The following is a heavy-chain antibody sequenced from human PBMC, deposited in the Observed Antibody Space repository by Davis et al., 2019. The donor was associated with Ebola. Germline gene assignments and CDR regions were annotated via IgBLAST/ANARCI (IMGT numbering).Heavy chain of an antibody. Sequence: GESLKISCAASGFTFRGYHMSWIRQAPGKGLEWVSYISDNGGYTNYADSVKGRFTISRDNAKNSLYLQMNSLRDEDTAVYYCARGVGGYYFDYWGQGTLVTVSS. CDR3: ARGVGGYYFDY. V-gene: IGHV3-11*06. D-gene: IGHD1-26*01. J-gene: IGHJ4*02. CDR2: ISDNGGYT. CDR1: GFTFRGYH.